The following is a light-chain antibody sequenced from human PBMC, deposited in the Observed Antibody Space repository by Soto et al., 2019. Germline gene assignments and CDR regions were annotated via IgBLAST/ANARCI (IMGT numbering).Light chain of an antibody. V-gene: IGKV1-39*01. CDR3: QQTYSTPPT. CDR2: GAS. Sequence: DSVTITCGPSQNIDRYLHWYQHIPGKAPKLLIYGASNLQSGVPSTFTGSGSRTHFTLTISSLQPEDSATYYCQQTYSTPPTFGGGTKVE. J-gene: IGKJ4*01. CDR1: QNIDRY.